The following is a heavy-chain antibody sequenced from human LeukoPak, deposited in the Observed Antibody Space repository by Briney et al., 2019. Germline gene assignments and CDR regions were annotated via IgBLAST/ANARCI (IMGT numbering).Heavy chain of an antibody. CDR3: AREGPLGTYKGFDY. Sequence: GGSLRLSCAASGFTFSNYWMHWVRQAPGKGLVWVSRINSDGSSTTYADSVKGRFTISRDNAKNTLYLQMNSLRVEDTALYHCAREGPLGTYKGFDYWGQGTLVTVSS. CDR1: GFTFSNYW. D-gene: IGHD3-16*01. V-gene: IGHV3-74*01. J-gene: IGHJ4*02. CDR2: INSDGSST.